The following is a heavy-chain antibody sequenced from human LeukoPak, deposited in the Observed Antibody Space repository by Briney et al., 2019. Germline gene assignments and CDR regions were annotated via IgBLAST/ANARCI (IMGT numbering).Heavy chain of an antibody. D-gene: IGHD2-2*01. CDR2: IFYSGST. J-gene: IGHJ5*02. Sequence: SETLSLTCTVSGGSISSSSYYWGWIRQPPGKGLEWIGLIFYSGSTYHNPSLKSRVTISVDTSKNQFSLKVSSVTAADTAVYYCARQRRYCSSTSCYFGWFDPWGQGTLVTVSS. CDR1: GGSISSSSYY. V-gene: IGHV4-39*01. CDR3: ARQRRYCSSTSCYFGWFDP.